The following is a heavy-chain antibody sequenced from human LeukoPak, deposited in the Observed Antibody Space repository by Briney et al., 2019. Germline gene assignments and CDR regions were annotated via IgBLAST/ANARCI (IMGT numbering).Heavy chain of an antibody. Sequence: ASVNVSCKVSGDSLTDLNIQWVRQAPGKGLECLGGFDPEQAKTIYAQNFQGRVTMTEDASTDTASMELHSLKSEDTAVYYCATRGGDFWSGFEKWGRGTLIIVSS. CDR3: ATRGGDFWSGFEK. CDR1: GDSLTDLN. J-gene: IGHJ4*02. CDR2: FDPEQAKT. D-gene: IGHD3-3*01. V-gene: IGHV1-24*01.